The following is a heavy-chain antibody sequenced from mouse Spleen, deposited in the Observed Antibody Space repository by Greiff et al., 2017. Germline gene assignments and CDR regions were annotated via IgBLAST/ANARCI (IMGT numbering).Heavy chain of an antibody. D-gene: IGHD1-1*01. CDR2: ISYDGIN. Sequence: EVKLMESGPGLVKPSQSLSLTCSVTGNSITTGYYWNWIRQFPGKKLEWMGYISYDGINNYNPSLKNRISITRDTSKNQFFLKFNSVTTEDTGTYYCASYYYGSNYRFAYWGQGTLVTVSA. V-gene: IGHV3-6*01. CDR3: ASYYYGSNYRFAY. J-gene: IGHJ3*01. CDR1: GNSITTGYY.